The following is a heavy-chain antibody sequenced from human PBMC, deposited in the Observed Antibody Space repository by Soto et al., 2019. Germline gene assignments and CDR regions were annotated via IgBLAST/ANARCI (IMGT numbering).Heavy chain of an antibody. V-gene: IGHV4-4*02. CDR3: ARDAAVPGESDRFDY. Sequence: SETLSLTCAVSGGSVTSNVWWSWVRQPPGKGLEWIGEAYHNGLTNYSPSLKSRVSMSVDTSRNEFSLKMTSLTAADTAIYYCARDAAVPGESDRFDYWGQGTLVTVSS. CDR2: AYHNGLT. J-gene: IGHJ4*02. D-gene: IGHD6-19*01. CDR1: GGSVTSNVW.